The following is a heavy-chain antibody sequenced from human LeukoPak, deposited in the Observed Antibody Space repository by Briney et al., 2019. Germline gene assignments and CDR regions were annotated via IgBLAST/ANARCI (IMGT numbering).Heavy chain of an antibody. J-gene: IGHJ6*03. V-gene: IGHV3-30*02. Sequence: GGSLRLSCAASGFTFSSYGMHRVRQAPGKGLEWVAFIRYDGSNKYYADSVKGRFTISRDNSKNTLYLQMNSLRAEDTAVYYCAKRHLYGSGAYYYYMDVWGKGTTVTISS. CDR2: IRYDGSNK. D-gene: IGHD3-10*01. CDR3: AKRHLYGSGAYYYYMDV. CDR1: GFTFSSYG.